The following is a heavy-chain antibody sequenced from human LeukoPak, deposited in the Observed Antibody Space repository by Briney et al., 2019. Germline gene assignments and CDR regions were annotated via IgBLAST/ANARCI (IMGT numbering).Heavy chain of an antibody. CDR2: ISYDGSNK. CDR3: ARGTVPQFIY. Sequence: GGSLRLSCAASGFTFSSYAMHWVGQAPGKGLEWVAVISYDGSNKYYADSVKGRFTISRDNSKNTLYLQMNSLRAEDTAVYYCARGTVPQFIYWGQGTLVTVSS. D-gene: IGHD1-14*01. CDR1: GFTFSSYA. V-gene: IGHV3-30-3*01. J-gene: IGHJ4*02.